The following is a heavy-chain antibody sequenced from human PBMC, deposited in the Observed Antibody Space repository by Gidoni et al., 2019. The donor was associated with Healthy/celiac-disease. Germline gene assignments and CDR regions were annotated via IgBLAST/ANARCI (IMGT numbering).Heavy chain of an antibody. CDR1: GGSISSYY. D-gene: IGHD6-13*01. CDR2: IYSSGSP. Sequence: QVQLQESGPGLVKPSETLSLTCTVSGGSISSYYWSWIRQPPGKGLEWIGYIYSSGSPNYNPSLKSRVTISVDTSKTQFSLKLSSVTAADTAVYYCARQGRIAAAAAFDYWGQGTLVTVSS. J-gene: IGHJ4*02. V-gene: IGHV4-59*08. CDR3: ARQGRIAAAAAFDY.